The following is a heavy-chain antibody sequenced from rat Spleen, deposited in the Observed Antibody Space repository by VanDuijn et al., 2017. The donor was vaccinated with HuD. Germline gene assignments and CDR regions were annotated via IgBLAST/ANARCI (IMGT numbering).Heavy chain of an antibody. CDR3: AGAGYLRDWYFDF. D-gene: IGHD2-2*01. CDR1: GFTFSSYD. Sequence: EVQLVESGGDLVQPGRSLKLSCAASGFTFSSYDMAWVRQAPKKGLEWVAYISYDGGTTYYRDSVKGRFTISRDNTERALSLQMDNLRFEDSATYHCAGAGYLRDWYFDFWGPGTMVTVSS. J-gene: IGHJ1*01. V-gene: IGHV5-7*01. CDR2: ISYDGGTT.